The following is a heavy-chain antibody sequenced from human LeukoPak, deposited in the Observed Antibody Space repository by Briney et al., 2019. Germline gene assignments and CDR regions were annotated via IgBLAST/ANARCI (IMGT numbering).Heavy chain of an antibody. CDR3: ARFCSATSCEGY. CDR1: GFTFSDYS. J-gene: IGHJ4*02. CDR2: IGSTSGTI. D-gene: IGHD2-2*01. V-gene: IGHV3-48*01. Sequence: GGSLRLSCVASGFTFSDYSMNWGRQAPGKGLEWVSHIGSTSGTIYYADSVKGRFTISRDNAKDSLYLQMNSLRAEDTAVYYCARFCSATSCEGYWGQGTLVTVSS.